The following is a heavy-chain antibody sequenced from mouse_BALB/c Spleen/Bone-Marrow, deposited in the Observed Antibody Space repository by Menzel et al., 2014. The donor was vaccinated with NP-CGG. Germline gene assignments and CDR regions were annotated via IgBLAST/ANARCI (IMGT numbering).Heavy chain of an antibody. Sequence: VHLQQPGAELVKPGASVKLSCTASGFNIKDTYMHWVKQRLEQGLEWIGRIDPANGNTKYDPKFQGKATITADTSSNTAYLQLSSLPSEDTAVYYCTTYYGSRFTYWGQGTLVTVSA. D-gene: IGHD2-9*01. CDR3: TTYYGSRFTY. J-gene: IGHJ3*01. CDR2: IDPANGNT. CDR1: GFNIKDTY. V-gene: IGHV14-3*02.